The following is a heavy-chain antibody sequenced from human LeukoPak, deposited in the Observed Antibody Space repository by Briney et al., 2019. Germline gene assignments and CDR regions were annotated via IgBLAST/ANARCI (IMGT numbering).Heavy chain of an antibody. J-gene: IGHJ6*04. CDR2: TYYRSKWYN. Sequence: SQTLSLTCAISGDSVSSNSAAWNWIRQSPSRGLEWLGRTYYRSKWYNDYAVSVKSRITINPDTSKNQVSLQLKSLTPEDTAVYYCARQYSSGWIYYYGLDVWGKGTTVTVSS. CDR1: GDSVSSNSAA. D-gene: IGHD6-25*01. V-gene: IGHV6-1*01. CDR3: ARQYSSGWIYYYGLDV.